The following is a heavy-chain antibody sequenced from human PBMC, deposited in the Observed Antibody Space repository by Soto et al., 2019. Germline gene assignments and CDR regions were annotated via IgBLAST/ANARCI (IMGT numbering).Heavy chain of an antibody. CDR3: AGYYDILTGDYKSDGMDV. J-gene: IGHJ6*02. CDR1: GGSISSYY. CDR2: IYYSGST. Sequence: SETLSLTCTVSGGSISSYYCSWIRQPPGKGLEWIGYIYYSGSTNYNPYIKSRVTISVDTSKNQFSLKLSSVTAADTAVYYFAGYYDILTGDYKSDGMDVWGQGTTVTVSS. D-gene: IGHD3-9*01. V-gene: IGHV4-59*01.